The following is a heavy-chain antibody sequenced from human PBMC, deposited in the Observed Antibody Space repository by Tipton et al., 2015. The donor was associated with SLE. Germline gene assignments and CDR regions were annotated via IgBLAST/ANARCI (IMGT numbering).Heavy chain of an antibody. J-gene: IGHJ4*02. V-gene: IGHV4-38-2*02. Sequence: TLSLTCAVSGYSISSGYYWSWIRQPPGKGLEWIGSIYYSGSTYYNPSLKSRVTISVDTSKNQFSLNVSSVTAADTAVYYCARDRIAAAYLDYWGQETLVTVSS. CDR3: ARDRIAAAYLDY. CDR2: IYYSGST. D-gene: IGHD6-13*01. CDR1: GYSISSGYY.